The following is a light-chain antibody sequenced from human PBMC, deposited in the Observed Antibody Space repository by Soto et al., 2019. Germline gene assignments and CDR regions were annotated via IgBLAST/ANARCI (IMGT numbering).Light chain of an antibody. CDR3: QQYGSSPIT. J-gene: IGKJ5*01. CDR1: QSFSTSY. CDR2: GAS. Sequence: EIVLTQSPGTLSLSPGERATLSCRASQSFSTSYLAWYQQKPGQAPRLLIYGASSRATGIPDRFSGSGSGTDFTLTISRLEPEDFAVFYCQQYGSSPITFGQGTRLEIK. V-gene: IGKV3-20*01.